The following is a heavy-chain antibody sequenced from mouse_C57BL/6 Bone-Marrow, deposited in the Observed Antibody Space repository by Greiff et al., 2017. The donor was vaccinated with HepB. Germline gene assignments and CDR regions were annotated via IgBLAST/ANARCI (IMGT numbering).Heavy chain of an antibody. CDR1: GFTFSDYY. D-gene: IGHD1-1*02. CDR2: ISNGGGST. V-gene: IGHV5-12*01. J-gene: IGHJ4*01. CDR3: ARLRWPGDYYAMDY. Sequence: EVKLMESGGGLVQPEGSLKLSCAASGFTFSDYYMYWVRQTPEKRLEWVAYISNGGGSTYYPDTVKGRFTISRDNAKNTLYLQMSRLKSEDTAMYYCARLRWPGDYYAMDYWGQGTSVTVSS.